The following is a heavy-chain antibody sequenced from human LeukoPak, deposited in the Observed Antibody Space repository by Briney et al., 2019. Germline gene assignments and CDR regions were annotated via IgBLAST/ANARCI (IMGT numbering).Heavy chain of an antibody. D-gene: IGHD6-13*01. V-gene: IGHV4-4*07. CDR3: ARQIASAGTAGFDF. CDR1: GGSISSYY. J-gene: IGHJ4*02. CDR2: IYSTGST. Sequence: PSETLSLTCNVSGGSISSYYWSWIRQPAGKGLEWIGRIYSTGSTNYNPSLKSRVTMSVVTSKNQFSLRLMSVTAADTAVYYCARQIASAGTAGFDFWGQGALVTVSS.